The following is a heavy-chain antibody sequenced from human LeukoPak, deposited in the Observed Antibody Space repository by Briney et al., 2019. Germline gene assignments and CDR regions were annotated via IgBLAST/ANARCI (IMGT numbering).Heavy chain of an antibody. J-gene: IGHJ4*02. CDR3: ARDMFGAVAVPAAMSAIGF. Sequence: ASVKASCKASGYTFTNNGISWVRQAPGQGLEWMGWTSVDNGNIKSINYAQNFQGRVTMTTDTSTSTAYMELRSLRSDDTAVYFCARDMFGAVAVPAAMSAIGFWGQGTLVTVSS. CDR1: GYTFTNNG. CDR2: TSVDNGNI. D-gene: IGHD2-2*01. V-gene: IGHV1-18*01.